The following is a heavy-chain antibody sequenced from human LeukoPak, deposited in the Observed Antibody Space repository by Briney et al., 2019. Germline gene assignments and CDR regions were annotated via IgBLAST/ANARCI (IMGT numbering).Heavy chain of an antibody. CDR1: GGTFSSYG. Sequence: ASVKVSCKASGGTFSSYGISWVRQAPGQGLEWMGWINPNSGGTNYAQKFQGRVTMTRDTSISTAYMELTRLTSDDTAVYYCAREDLNWGLGFDSWGQGTLVTVSS. V-gene: IGHV1-2*02. CDR3: AREDLNWGLGFDS. CDR2: INPNSGGT. D-gene: IGHD7-27*01. J-gene: IGHJ4*02.